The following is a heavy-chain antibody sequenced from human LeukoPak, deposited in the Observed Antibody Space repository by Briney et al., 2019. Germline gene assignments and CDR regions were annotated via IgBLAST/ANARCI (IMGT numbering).Heavy chain of an antibody. CDR2: IKQDGSEK. V-gene: IGHV3-7*04. CDR3: ARVNGDYYYYYYMDV. CDR1: GFSFSRYW. D-gene: IGHD2-8*01. Sequence: GGSLRLSCAASGFSFSRYWMSWVRQAPGKGLEWVANIKQDGSEKYYVDSVKGRFTISRDNAKNSLYLQMNSLRAEDTAVFYCARVNGDYYYYYYMDVWGKGTTVTVSS. J-gene: IGHJ6*03.